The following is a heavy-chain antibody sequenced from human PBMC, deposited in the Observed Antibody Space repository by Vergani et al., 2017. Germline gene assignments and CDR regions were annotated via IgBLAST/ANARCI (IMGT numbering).Heavy chain of an antibody. CDR3: ASIARAPSRRNPPPDY. V-gene: IGHV4-34*01. D-gene: IGHD3-16*02. CDR2: VNHGGST. CDR1: GGSFSDYY. Sequence: QVQLQEWGAGLLKTSETLSLPCGVSGGSFSDYYWSWIRQAPGMGLEWIGEVNHGGSTNYNPSLKSRVSLSVDTSKNQFSLQLTSVTPADAALYFCASIARAPSRRNPPPDYWGQGILVTVSS. J-gene: IGHJ4*02.